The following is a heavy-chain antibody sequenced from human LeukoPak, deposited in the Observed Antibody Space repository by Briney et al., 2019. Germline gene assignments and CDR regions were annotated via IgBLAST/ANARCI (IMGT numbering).Heavy chain of an antibody. Sequence: ASVKVSCKASGYTFTSYGISWVRQAPGQGLEWMGWISADNGNTIYAQKLQGRVTMTTDTSTSTAYMELRRLRSDDTAVYYCARYLLAMIPSFSAECWSQGSLVTVYS. CDR3: ARYLLAMIPSFSAEC. V-gene: IGHV1-18*01. D-gene: IGHD5-12*01. CDR2: ISADNGNT. J-gene: IGHJ4*02. CDR1: GYTFTSYG.